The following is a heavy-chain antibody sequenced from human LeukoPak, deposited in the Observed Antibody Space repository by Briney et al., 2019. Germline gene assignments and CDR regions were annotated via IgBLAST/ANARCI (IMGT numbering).Heavy chain of an antibody. CDR3: AKERAYCGGDCPNWFDP. CDR1: GFTFSSYA. CDR2: ISGSGGST. D-gene: IGHD2-21*01. V-gene: IGHV3-23*01. Sequence: PGGSLRLSCAASGFTFSSYAMGWVRLAPGKGLEWVSAISGSGGSTYYADSVKGRFTISRDNSKNTLYLQMNSLRAEDTAVYYCAKERAYCGGDCPNWFDPWGQGTLVTVSS. J-gene: IGHJ5*02.